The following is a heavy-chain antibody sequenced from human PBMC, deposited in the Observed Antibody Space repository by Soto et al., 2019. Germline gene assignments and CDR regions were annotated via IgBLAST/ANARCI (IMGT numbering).Heavy chain of an antibody. D-gene: IGHD3-10*01. J-gene: IGHJ6*02. CDR1: GFTFNEYS. CDR2: ISSSGTYI. V-gene: IGHV3-21*01. CDR3: VRAGHVFDVHYYGMDL. Sequence: RGSLRLSCEAPGFTFNEYSMDWVRPLPEEVLEWVSSISSSGTYIYYADSVEGRFAISRDNANNVMYLQMDTLRAEDTVVYYCVRAGHVFDVHYYGMDLWGQGTTVTVSS.